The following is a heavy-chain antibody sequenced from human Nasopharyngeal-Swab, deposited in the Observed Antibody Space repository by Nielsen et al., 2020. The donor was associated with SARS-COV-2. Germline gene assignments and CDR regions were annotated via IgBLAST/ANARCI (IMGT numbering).Heavy chain of an antibody. D-gene: IGHD2-21*02. Sequence: GESLKISCAASGFPFRNYYMTWVRQPPGKGLEWLANIKQGGSEQFYVDSVKGRFTISRDDAKNSVYLQMNSLRAEDTAVYYCARESVVTGMDDATDIWGQGTMVTVSS. CDR3: ARESVVTGMDDATDI. J-gene: IGHJ3*02. CDR2: IKQGGSEQ. V-gene: IGHV3-7*04. CDR1: GFPFRNYY.